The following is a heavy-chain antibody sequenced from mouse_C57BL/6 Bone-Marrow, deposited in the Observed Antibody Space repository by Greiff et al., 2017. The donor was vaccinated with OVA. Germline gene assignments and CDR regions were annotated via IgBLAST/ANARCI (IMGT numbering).Heavy chain of an antibody. CDR2: ISDGGSYT. J-gene: IGHJ1*03. Sequence: EVQLVESGGGLVKPGGSLKLSCAASGFTFSSYAMSWVRQTPEKRLEWVATISDGGSYTYYPDNVKGRFTMSRDNAKNTLYLQRSHLKSEDTAMYYCAREGGYDGSSEGWYFDVWGTGTTVTVSA. V-gene: IGHV5-4*01. CDR3: AREGGYDGSSEGWYFDV. D-gene: IGHD1-1*01. CDR1: GFTFSSYA.